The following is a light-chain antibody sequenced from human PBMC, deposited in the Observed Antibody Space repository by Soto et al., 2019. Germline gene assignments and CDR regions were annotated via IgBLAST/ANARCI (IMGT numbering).Light chain of an antibody. CDR2: GAS. CDR3: CQYGVAPLAGSSPLP. Sequence: ENVLTQPPGTLSLSPGETATLSCRASQSVSSNYLAWYQQKPGQAPRLLIYGASSRDTGIPDRFSGSGSGTDFAHIVSRREPDDFAVYYCCQYGVAPLAGSSPLPVGGGTKVEIK. J-gene: IGKJ4*02. CDR1: QSVSSNY. V-gene: IGKV3-20*01.